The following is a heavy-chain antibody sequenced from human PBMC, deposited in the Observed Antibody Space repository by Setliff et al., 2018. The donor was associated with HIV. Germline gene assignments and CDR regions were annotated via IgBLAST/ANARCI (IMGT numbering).Heavy chain of an antibody. V-gene: IGHV4-39*01. CDR1: GGSISSSSYY. Sequence: TLSLTCTVSGGSISSSSYYWGWIRQPPGKGLEWIGSIYYSGSTYYNPSLKSRVTISVDTSKNQFSLKLSSVTAADTAVYYCARQVAYYYDSSGYYYDYYYYMDVWGKGTTVTVSS. CDR2: IYYSGST. CDR3: ARQVAYYYDSSGYYYDYYYYMDV. J-gene: IGHJ6*03. D-gene: IGHD3-22*01.